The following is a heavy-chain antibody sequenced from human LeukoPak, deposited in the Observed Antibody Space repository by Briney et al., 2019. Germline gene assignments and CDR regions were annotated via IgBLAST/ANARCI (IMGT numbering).Heavy chain of an antibody. V-gene: IGHV4-34*01. D-gene: IGHD4-17*01. CDR1: GGSFSGYY. CDR2: INHSGNT. J-gene: IGHJ3*02. Sequence: SETLSLTCAVYGGSFSGYYWSWIRQPPGKGLEWSGEINHSGNTNYNPSLKSRVTILVDTSKNQFSLKLNSVTAADTAVYYCASPIYGDYTENGFDIWGQGTMVTVSS. CDR3: ASPIYGDYTENGFDI.